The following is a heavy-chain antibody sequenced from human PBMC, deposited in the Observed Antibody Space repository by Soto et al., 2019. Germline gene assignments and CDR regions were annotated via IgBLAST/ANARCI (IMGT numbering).Heavy chain of an antibody. CDR2: IWSDGANQ. CDR3: ARDMGFGKLGFDY. J-gene: IGHJ4*02. CDR1: GFTFSSHG. V-gene: IGHV3-33*01. Sequence: GGSLRLSCAASGFTFSSHGMHWVRQAPGKGLEWVAVIWSDGANQYYVDSVKGRFTISRDNSKNTLYLQMNSLRAEDMAVYYCARDMGFGKLGFDYWGQGTLVTVSS. D-gene: IGHD3-16*01.